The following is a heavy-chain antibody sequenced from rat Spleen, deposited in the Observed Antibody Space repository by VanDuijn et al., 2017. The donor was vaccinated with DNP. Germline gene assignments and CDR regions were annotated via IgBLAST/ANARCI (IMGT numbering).Heavy chain of an antibody. CDR2: TSPSGGST. CDR1: GFTFSNYD. Sequence: EVQLVESGGGLVQPGRSLKLSCAASGFTFSNYDMAWVRQAPTKGLEWVASTSPSGGSTYYRDSVKGRFTVSRDNAKSSLYLQMDSLRSEDTATYYCVRWNSGHFDYWGQGVMVTVSS. J-gene: IGHJ2*01. D-gene: IGHD4-3*01. CDR3: VRWNSGHFDY. V-gene: IGHV5-25*01.